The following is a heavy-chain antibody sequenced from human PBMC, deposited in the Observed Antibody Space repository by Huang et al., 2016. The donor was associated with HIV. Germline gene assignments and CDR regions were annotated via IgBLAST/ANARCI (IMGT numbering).Heavy chain of an antibody. D-gene: IGHD3-10*01. Sequence: QVQLVQSGPEMKKPGASVNVSCKASGYTFFTYSLSWVRQAPGQGLEWMGWVSTYNGHTNYAQNCQGRLTLTTDVSTSSAYMELKNLRSDDTAVYYCARFRGPQVTLNWLDPWGQGTLVTVSS. J-gene: IGHJ5*02. CDR3: ARFRGPQVTLNWLDP. V-gene: IGHV1-18*01. CDR2: VSTYNGHT. CDR1: GYTFFTYS.